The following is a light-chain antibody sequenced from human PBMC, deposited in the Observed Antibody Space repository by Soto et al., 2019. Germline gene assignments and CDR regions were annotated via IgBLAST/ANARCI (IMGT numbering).Light chain of an antibody. V-gene: IGKV3-20*01. CDR1: QSVSTRS. Sequence: IVLTQSPDTLSFSPGERATLSCRTSQSVSTRSLAGYQQKPGQAPRLLISGASSRAADIPDRFSGSGSGTDFTLTSNRLEPEDFAVYYCQQYDSSPRTFGQGTKVDIK. J-gene: IGKJ1*01. CDR2: GAS. CDR3: QQYDSSPRT.